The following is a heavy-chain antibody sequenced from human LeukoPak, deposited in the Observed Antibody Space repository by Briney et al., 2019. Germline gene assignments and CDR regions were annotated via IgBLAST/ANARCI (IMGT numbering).Heavy chain of an antibody. J-gene: IGHJ4*02. Sequence: SVKVSCKASGGTFSSYAISWVRQAPGQGLEWMGGIIPIFCTANYAQKFQGRVTITTDESTSTAYMELSSLRSEDTAVYYCVWGDYDILTGYLDYWGQGTLVTVSS. CDR3: VWGDYDILTGYLDY. V-gene: IGHV1-69*05. CDR1: GGTFSSYA. CDR2: IIPIFCTA. D-gene: IGHD3-9*01.